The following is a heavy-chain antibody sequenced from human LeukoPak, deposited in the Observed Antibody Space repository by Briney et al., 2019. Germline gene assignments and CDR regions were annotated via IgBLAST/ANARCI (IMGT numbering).Heavy chain of an antibody. Sequence: ASVKVSCKASGYTFTSYYMHWVRQAPGQGLEWMGIINPNGGSTNYAQKFQGRVTMTSDTSTSTVYMELSSLRSEDTAVYYCARDSNVVTAPAAASMDVWGQGTTVTVSS. D-gene: IGHD2/OR15-2a*01. V-gene: IGHV1-46*01. CDR3: ARDSNVVTAPAAASMDV. J-gene: IGHJ6*02. CDR1: GYTFTSYY. CDR2: INPNGGST.